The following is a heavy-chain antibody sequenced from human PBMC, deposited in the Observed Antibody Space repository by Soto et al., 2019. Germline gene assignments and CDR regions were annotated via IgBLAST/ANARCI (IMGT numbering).Heavy chain of an antibody. D-gene: IGHD1-7*01. V-gene: IGHV1-18*01. CDR3: AGNWNYESDYYYYGMDV. J-gene: IGHJ6*02. Sequence: ASVKVSCKASGYTFTSYDINWVRQAPGQGLEWMGWISAYNGNTNYAQKLQGRVTMTTDTSTSTAYMELRSLRSDDTAVYYCAGNWNYESDYYYYGMDVWGQGTTVTVSS. CDR1: GYTFTSYD. CDR2: ISAYNGNT.